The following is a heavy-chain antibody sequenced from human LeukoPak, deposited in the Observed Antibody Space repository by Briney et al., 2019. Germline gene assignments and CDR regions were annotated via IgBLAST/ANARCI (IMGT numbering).Heavy chain of an antibody. J-gene: IGHJ6*02. CDR2: IYYSGST. Sequence: SETLSLTCTVSGGSISSGGYYWSWIRQHPGKGLEWIGYIYYSGSTFYNPSLRSRLTISGDMSKNQFSLNLSSVTAADTAVYYCARALPNRRMDVWGQGTTVTVSS. CDR1: GGSISSGGYY. V-gene: IGHV4-31*03. D-gene: IGHD2/OR15-2a*01. CDR3: ARALPNRRMDV.